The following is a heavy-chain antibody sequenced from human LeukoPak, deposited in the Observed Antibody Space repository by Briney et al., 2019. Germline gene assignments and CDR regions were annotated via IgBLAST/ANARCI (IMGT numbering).Heavy chain of an antibody. J-gene: IGHJ4*02. CDR1: GYTFTSYG. D-gene: IGHD3-9*01. V-gene: IGHV1-18*01. CDR2: ISAYNGNT. CDR3: AREVLRYFDWPLDY. Sequence: GASVKVSCKASGYTFTSYGISWVRQAPGQGLEWMGWISAYNGNTNYAQKLQGRVTMTTDTSTSTAYMELRSLRSDDTAVYCCAREVLRYFDWPLDYWGQGTLVTVSP.